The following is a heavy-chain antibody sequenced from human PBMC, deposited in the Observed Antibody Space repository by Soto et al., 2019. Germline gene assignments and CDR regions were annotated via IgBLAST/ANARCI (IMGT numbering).Heavy chain of an antibody. J-gene: IGHJ4*02. CDR2: ISSSSSTI. D-gene: IGHD6-19*01. CDR3: AGTWRYSSRWYATSPQTFDY. CDR1: GFTFSSDS. Sequence: EVQLVESGGGLVQPGGSLRLSCAASGFTFSSDSMNWVRQAPGKGLEWVSYISSSSSTIYYADSVKGRFTISRDNAKNSLYLQMNSLRAEDTAVYYCAGTWRYSSRWYATSPQTFDYWGQGTLVTVSS. V-gene: IGHV3-48*01.